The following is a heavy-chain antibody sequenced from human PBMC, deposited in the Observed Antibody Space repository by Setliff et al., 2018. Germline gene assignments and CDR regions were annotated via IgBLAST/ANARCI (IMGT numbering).Heavy chain of an antibody. CDR3: ARRDFGSDYPLRI. Sequence: PSETLSLTCAVYGGSFSGYYWSWIRQPPGKGLEWIGEINHSGSTNYNPSLKSRVTISVDTSKNQFSLKLSSVTAADTAVYYCARRDFGSDYPLRIWGQGTLVTVSS. V-gene: IGHV4-34*01. J-gene: IGHJ4*02. CDR2: INHSGST. D-gene: IGHD4-17*01. CDR1: GGSFSGYY.